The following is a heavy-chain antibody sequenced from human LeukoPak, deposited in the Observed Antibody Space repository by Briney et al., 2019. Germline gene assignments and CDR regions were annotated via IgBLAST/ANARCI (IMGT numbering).Heavy chain of an antibody. CDR1: GFTFRTYW. CDR2: IKQDGSEK. CDR3: AKGAATIFFGFDP. V-gene: IGHV3-7*03. D-gene: IGHD3-3*01. Sequence: GSLRLSCAASGFTFRTYWMSWVRQAPGKGLEWVAKIKQDGSEKYYVDSVKGRFTISRDNAENSLFLQMNSLRAEDTAVYYCAKGAATIFFGFDPWGQGTLVTVSS. J-gene: IGHJ5*02.